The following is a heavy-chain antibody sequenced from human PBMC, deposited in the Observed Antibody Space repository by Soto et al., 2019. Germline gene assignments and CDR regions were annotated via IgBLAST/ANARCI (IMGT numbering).Heavy chain of an antibody. Sequence: GGSLRLSCAASGFTFSNYWFPWVRQAPGKGLVWVSRLNKDGSRTDYADSVKGRFTIFRDNARNTLYLQINSLRAEDTAVYYCGRDLGGVGSYWGQGTLVTV. V-gene: IGHV3-74*01. J-gene: IGHJ4*02. CDR2: LNKDGSRT. D-gene: IGHD3-16*01. CDR1: GFTFSNYW. CDR3: GRDLGGVGSY.